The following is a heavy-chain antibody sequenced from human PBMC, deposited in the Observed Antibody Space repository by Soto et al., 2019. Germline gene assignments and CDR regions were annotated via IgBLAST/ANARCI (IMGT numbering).Heavy chain of an antibody. J-gene: IGHJ4*02. D-gene: IGHD2-15*01. Sequence: EVQLLESGGGLVQPGGSLRLSCAASGFTFSSYAMSWVRQAPGKGLEWVSALSGSGGSTYYADSVKGRFTISRDNSKNTRYLQMNSLRAEDTAVYYCAKQMEGYCSGGSCYGIDYWGQGTLVTVSS. CDR3: AKQMEGYCSGGSCYGIDY. V-gene: IGHV3-23*01. CDR2: LSGSGGST. CDR1: GFTFSSYA.